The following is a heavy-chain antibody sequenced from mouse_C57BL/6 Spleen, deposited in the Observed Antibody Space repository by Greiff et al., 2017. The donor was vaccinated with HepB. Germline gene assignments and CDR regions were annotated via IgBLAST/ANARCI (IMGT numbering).Heavy chain of an antibody. CDR1: GYTFTSYW. CDR3: AREVDSNDAMDY. Sequence: QVQLQQPGAELVKPGASVKMSCKASGYTFTSYWITWVKQRPGQGLEWIGDIYPGSGSTNYNEKFKSKATLTVDTSSSTAYMQLSSLTSEDSAVYYCAREVDSNDAMDYWGQGTSVTVSS. V-gene: IGHV1-55*01. D-gene: IGHD2-5*01. J-gene: IGHJ4*01. CDR2: IYPGSGST.